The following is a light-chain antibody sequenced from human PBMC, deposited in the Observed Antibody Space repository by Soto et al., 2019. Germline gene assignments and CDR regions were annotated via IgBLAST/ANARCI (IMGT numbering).Light chain of an antibody. J-gene: IGLJ3*02. Sequence: SYELTQPPSVSVAPGQTASITCGGDNIKSKSVHWYQQKPGQAPILVLYNDKDRPSGIPERFSGSNSGNTATLSITRVEGGDEADYYCQVWDSRSDHWVFGGGTKLTVL. V-gene: IGLV3-21*02. CDR3: QVWDSRSDHWV. CDR2: NDK. CDR1: NIKSKS.